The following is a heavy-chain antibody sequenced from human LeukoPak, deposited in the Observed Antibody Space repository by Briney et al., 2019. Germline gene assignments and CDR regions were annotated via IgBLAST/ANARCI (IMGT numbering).Heavy chain of an antibody. CDR1: GFTFSSYG. Sequence: PGGSLRLSCAASGFTFSSYGMHWVRQAPGKGLEWVAVISYDGSNKYYADSVKGRFTISIDNSKNTLYLQMNSLRAEDTAVYYCAKDWTSIAAAGPLGDWFDPWGQGTLVTVSS. D-gene: IGHD6-13*01. J-gene: IGHJ5*02. V-gene: IGHV3-30*18. CDR2: ISYDGSNK. CDR3: AKDWTSIAAAGPLGDWFDP.